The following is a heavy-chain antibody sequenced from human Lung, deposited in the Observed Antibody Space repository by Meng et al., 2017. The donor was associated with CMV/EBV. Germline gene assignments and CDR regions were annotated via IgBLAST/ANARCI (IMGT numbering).Heavy chain of an antibody. J-gene: IGHJ4*02. D-gene: IGHD3-3*01. CDR2: ISWDGGST. CDR3: AKDHSDFWSGPFDY. Sequence: SCAASGFTFDDYTMHWVRQAPGKGLEWVSLISWDGGSTYYADSVKGRFTISRDNSKNSLYLQMNSLRTEDTALYYCAKDHSDFWSGPFDYWGQGXLVTVSS. V-gene: IGHV3-43*01. CDR1: GFTFDDYT.